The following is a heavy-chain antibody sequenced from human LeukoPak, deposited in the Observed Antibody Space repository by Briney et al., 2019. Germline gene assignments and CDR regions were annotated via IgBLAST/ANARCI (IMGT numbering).Heavy chain of an antibody. J-gene: IGHJ2*01. CDR3: ARYSRWGTGNWYFDL. CDR2: VSTTGDIR. D-gene: IGHD6-6*01. Sequence: GGSLRLSCAASGFTFDDYGMSWVRQAPGKGLEWLSYVSTTGDIRHYADSVTGRFTISRDNAENALHLQMNSLRVEDTAIYYCARYSRWGTGNWYFDLWGRGTLVTVSS. V-gene: IGHV3-48*03. CDR1: GFTFDDYG.